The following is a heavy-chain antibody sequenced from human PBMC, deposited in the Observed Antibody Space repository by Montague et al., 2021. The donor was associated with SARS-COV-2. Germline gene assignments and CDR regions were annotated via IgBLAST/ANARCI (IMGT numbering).Heavy chain of an antibody. Sequence: SETLSLTCAVYGGSFSGYNWGWVRQSPGKGLEWIGQTNDSGGTKYNPSLKSRVTISLDTSKNQFSLKLSSVTAADTAVYYCTRGAPGYWGQGTLVTVSS. J-gene: IGHJ4*02. CDR1: GGSFSGYN. CDR2: TNDSGGT. CDR3: TRGAPGY. V-gene: IGHV4-34*01.